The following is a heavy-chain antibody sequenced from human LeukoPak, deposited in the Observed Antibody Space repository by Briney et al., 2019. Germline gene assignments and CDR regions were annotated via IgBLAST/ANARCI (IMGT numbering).Heavy chain of an antibody. CDR1: GFTFNIHG. Sequence: QPGGPLRLSCAASGFTFNIHGMHWLRQPPGKGLEWMTFIRYDSHLKYYADSVKGRFTVSRDNSKNTLFLQMNSLTLEDTAMYYCVKDGYNDDCGSLLESWGQGTLVTVSS. J-gene: IGHJ4*02. V-gene: IGHV3-30*02. CDR2: IRYDSHLK. D-gene: IGHD5-24*01. CDR3: VKDGYNDDCGSLLES.